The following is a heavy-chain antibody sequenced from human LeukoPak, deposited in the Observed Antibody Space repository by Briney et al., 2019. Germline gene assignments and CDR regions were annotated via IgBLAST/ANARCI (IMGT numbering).Heavy chain of an antibody. Sequence: SETLSLTCTVSGGSISSSSYYWGWIRQPPGKGLEWIGSIYYSGSTYYNPTLKSRVTISVDASKNKFSLKLSSVTGADTAVYYCATRYCTNGVCYTPGANWFDPWGQGTLVTVSS. CDR1: GGSISSSSYY. CDR3: ATRYCTNGVCYTPGANWFDP. D-gene: IGHD2-8*01. J-gene: IGHJ5*02. CDR2: IYYSGST. V-gene: IGHV4-39*07.